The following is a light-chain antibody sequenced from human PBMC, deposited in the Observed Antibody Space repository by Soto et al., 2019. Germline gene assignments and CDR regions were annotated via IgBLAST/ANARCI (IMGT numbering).Light chain of an antibody. V-gene: IGKV1-39*01. Sequence: DIQMTQSPSSLSASVGDRVTITRRAGQSISSFLNWYQQKPGKAPKLLIYAASTLQSGVPLRFSGSESGTDFTLTISSLQPEDFATYYCQQSYSNPVTFGGGTKVEIK. CDR3: QQSYSNPVT. J-gene: IGKJ4*01. CDR2: AAS. CDR1: QSISSF.